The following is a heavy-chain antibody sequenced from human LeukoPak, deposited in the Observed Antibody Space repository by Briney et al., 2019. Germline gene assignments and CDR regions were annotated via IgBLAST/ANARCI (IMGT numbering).Heavy chain of an antibody. V-gene: IGHV4-34*01. CDR2: INHSGST. J-gene: IGHJ6*03. CDR1: GGSFSGYY. D-gene: IGHD3-10*01. CDR3: ARGVMGGRGVRYCYMDV. Sequence: SETLSLTCAVYGGSFSGYYWSWIRQPPGKGLEWIGEINHSGSTNYNPSLKSRVTISVDTSKNQFSLKLSSVPAADTAVYYCARGVMGGRGVRYCYMDVWGKGTTVTVSS.